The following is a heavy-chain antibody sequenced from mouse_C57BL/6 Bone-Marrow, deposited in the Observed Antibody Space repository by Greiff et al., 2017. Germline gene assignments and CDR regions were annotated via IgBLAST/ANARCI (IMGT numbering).Heavy chain of an antibody. CDR1: GYTFTSYW. CDR3: ARSFLTTVVAPRAY. Sequence: QVQLQQPGAELVKPGASVKLSCKASGYTFTSYWMHWVKQRPGQGLEWIGMIHPNSGSTNYNEKFKSKATLTVDKSSSTAYMQLSSLTSEDSAVYDCARSFLTTVVAPRAYWGQGTLVTVSA. J-gene: IGHJ3*01. V-gene: IGHV1-64*01. D-gene: IGHD1-1*01. CDR2: IHPNSGST.